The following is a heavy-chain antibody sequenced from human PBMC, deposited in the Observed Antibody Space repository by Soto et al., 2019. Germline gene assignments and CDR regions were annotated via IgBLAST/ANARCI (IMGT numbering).Heavy chain of an antibody. D-gene: IGHD6-13*01. J-gene: IGHJ5*01. CDR3: ARDRPSIAAGGTHNWFDS. CDR2: IIPIFGTA. Sequence: QVQLVQSGAEVKKPGSSVKVSCKASGGTFSSYAISWVRQAPGQGLEWMGGIIPIFGTANYAQKFQGRVTITADESTSTAYMELSSLRSEDTAVYYCARDRPSIAAGGTHNWFDSWGQGTLVTVSS. CDR1: GGTFSSYA. V-gene: IGHV1-69*01.